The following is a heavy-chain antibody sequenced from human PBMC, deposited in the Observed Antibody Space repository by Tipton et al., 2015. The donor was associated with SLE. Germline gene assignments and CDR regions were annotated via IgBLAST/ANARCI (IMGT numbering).Heavy chain of an antibody. J-gene: IGHJ5*02. V-gene: IGHV4-31*03. CDR2: IYYSGST. Sequence: TLSLTCNVSGGSISSGGYHWHWIRQLPGKDLEWIGYIYYSGSTYYSPSLKSRITISVDTSKNQFSLVMSSVTAADTAVYFCARFDYSNWDDDGGQGTLVTVSS. D-gene: IGHD4-11*01. CDR1: GGSISSGGYH. CDR3: ARFDYSNWDDD.